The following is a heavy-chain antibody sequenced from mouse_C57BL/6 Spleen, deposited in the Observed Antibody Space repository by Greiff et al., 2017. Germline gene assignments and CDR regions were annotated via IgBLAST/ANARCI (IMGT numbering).Heavy chain of an antibody. Sequence: EVKLVESGPELVKPGASVKMSCKASGYTFTDYNMHWVKQSHGKSLEWIGYINPNNGGTSYNQKFKGKATLTVNQSSSTAYMELRSLTSEDSAVYYCARPYYDYDDDGFDYWGQGTTLTVSS. J-gene: IGHJ2*01. CDR2: INPNNGGT. CDR3: ARPYYDYDDDGFDY. D-gene: IGHD2-4*01. V-gene: IGHV1-22*01. CDR1: GYTFTDYN.